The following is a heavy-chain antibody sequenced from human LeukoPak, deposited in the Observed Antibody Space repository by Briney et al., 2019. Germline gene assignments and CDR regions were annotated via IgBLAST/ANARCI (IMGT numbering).Heavy chain of an antibody. Sequence: PGGSLRLSCAASGFTFSSCGFNWVRQAPGKGLEWVSSISSSSNYIYYADSVKGRFTISRDNARNSLYLQMNSLRAEDTAVYYCARDMTTATTCYLQHWGQGTLVTVSS. CDR2: ISSSSNYI. J-gene: IGHJ1*01. D-gene: IGHD4-17*01. CDR3: ARDMTTATTCYLQH. CDR1: GFTFSSCG. V-gene: IGHV3-21*01.